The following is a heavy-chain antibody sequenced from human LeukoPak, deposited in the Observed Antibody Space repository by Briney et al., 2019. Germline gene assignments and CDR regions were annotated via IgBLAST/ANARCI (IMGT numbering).Heavy chain of an antibody. CDR1: GYSFTGYY. D-gene: IGHD3-16*01. Sequence: ASVTVSCKASGYSFTGYYIHWVRQAPGQGLEWMGWINPYNDGTKYAHKFQGRVTMTRDTSISTVYMELRRLRSDDTAVYYCARDSAVWGILNWFDPWGQGTLVTVSS. CDR3: ARDSAVWGILNWFDP. V-gene: IGHV1-2*02. CDR2: INPYNDGT. J-gene: IGHJ5*02.